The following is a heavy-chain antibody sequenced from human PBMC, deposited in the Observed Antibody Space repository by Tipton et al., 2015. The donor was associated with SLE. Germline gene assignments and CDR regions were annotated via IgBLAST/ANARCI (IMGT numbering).Heavy chain of an antibody. CDR1: GGSISSGGYY. CDR3: ARESFTNDFYYYMDV. CDR2: IYYSGST. J-gene: IGHJ6*03. V-gene: IGHV4-31*03. D-gene: IGHD2-8*01. Sequence: TLSLTCTVSGGSISSGGYYWSWIRQHPGKGLEWIGYIYYSGSTYYNPSLKSRVTISVDTSKNQFSLQLTSVTAADTAIYYCARESFTNDFYYYMDVWGKGTTVTVSS.